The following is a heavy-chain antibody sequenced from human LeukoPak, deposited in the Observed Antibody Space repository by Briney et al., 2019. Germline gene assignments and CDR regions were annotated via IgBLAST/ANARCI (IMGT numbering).Heavy chain of an antibody. CDR2: INPSGGST. Sequence: ASVKVSCKASGYTFTSYAMHWVRQAPGQGLEWMGIINPSGGSTSYAQKFQGRVTMTRDTSTSTVYMELSSLRSEDTAVYYCARDTSSIVVVLAALGPWGQGTLVTVSS. D-gene: IGHD2-2*01. CDR1: GYTFTSYA. CDR3: ARDTSSIVVVLAALGP. J-gene: IGHJ5*02. V-gene: IGHV1-46*01.